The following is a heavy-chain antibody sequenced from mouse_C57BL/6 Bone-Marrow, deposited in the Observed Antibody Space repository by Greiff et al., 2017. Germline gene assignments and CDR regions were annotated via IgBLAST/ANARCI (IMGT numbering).Heavy chain of an antibody. CDR2: IDPSDSYT. D-gene: IGHD2-2*01. V-gene: IGHV1-59*01. CDR3: ARGGYGYDGVAY. Sequence: QVQLQQPGAELVRPGPSVKLSCKASGYTFTSYWLHWVKQRPGQGLEWIGVIDPSDSYTNYNQKFTGKAPLTVDTSSSTAYMPLSSLTSEDSAVYYCARGGYGYDGVAYWGQGTLVTVSA. J-gene: IGHJ3*01. CDR1: GYTFTSYW.